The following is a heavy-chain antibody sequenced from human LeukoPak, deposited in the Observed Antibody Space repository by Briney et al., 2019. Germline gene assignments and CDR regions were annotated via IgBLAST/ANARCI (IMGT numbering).Heavy chain of an antibody. J-gene: IGHJ4*02. Sequence: GGSLRLSCAASGFTFDDYAMHWVRQAPGKGLEWVSGISWNSGSIGYADSVKGRFTISRDNAKNTLYLQMNSLRAEDTAVYYCSWFGELFQNYYFDYWGQGTLVTVSS. D-gene: IGHD3-10*01. CDR1: GFTFDDYA. CDR3: SWFGELFQNYYFDY. CDR2: ISWNSGSI. V-gene: IGHV3-9*01.